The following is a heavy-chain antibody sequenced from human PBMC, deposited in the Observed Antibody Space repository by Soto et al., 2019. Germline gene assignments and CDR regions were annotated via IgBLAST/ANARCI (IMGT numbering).Heavy chain of an antibody. CDR3: AREGVFWSGYPFDY. J-gene: IGHJ4*02. Sequence: GKGLEWVSYISSSSSTIYYADSVKGRFTISRDNAKNSLYLQMNSLRDEDTAVYYCAREGVFWSGYPFDYWGQGTLVTVSS. CDR2: ISSSSSTI. V-gene: IGHV3-48*02. D-gene: IGHD3-3*01.